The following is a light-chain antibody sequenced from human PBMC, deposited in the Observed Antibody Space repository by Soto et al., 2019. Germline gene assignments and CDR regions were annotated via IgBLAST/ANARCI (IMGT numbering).Light chain of an antibody. Sequence: EIVLTQSPGTLSLSPGERATLSCRASQSVSSSYLAWYQQKPGQAPGLLIYDVSSRATGIPDRFSGSGSGTDLTLTISRLEPEDFAVYYCQQYGSSPYTFGQGTKLEIK. J-gene: IGKJ2*01. CDR1: QSVSSSY. V-gene: IGKV3-20*01. CDR2: DVS. CDR3: QQYGSSPYT.